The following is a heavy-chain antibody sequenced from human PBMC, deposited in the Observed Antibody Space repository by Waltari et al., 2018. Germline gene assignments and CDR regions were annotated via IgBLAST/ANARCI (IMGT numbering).Heavy chain of an antibody. Sequence: QVQLVQSGAEVKKPGSSVKVSCKASGGTFSSYAISWVRQAPGQGLEWMGRINPNSGGTNYAQKFQGRVTMTSDTSISTAYMELSRLRSDDTAVYYCARGLGSRSSSYDYWGQGTLVTVSS. V-gene: IGHV1-2*06. CDR3: ARGLGSRSSSYDY. CDR1: GGTFSSYA. CDR2: INPNSGGT. J-gene: IGHJ4*02. D-gene: IGHD6-6*01.